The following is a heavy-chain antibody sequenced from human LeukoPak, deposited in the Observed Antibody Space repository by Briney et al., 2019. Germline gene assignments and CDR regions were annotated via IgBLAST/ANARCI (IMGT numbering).Heavy chain of an antibody. CDR2: IIPIFGTA. D-gene: IGHD3-22*01. CDR1: GGTFSSYA. V-gene: IGHV1-69*13. CDR3: ASRDYYDSSGYYYSFDY. Sequence: AASVKVSCKASGGTFSSYAISWVRQAPGQGLEWMGGIIPIFGTANYAQKFQGRVTITADESTSTAYMELSSLRSEGTAVYYCASRDYYDSSGYYYSFDYWGQGTLVTVSS. J-gene: IGHJ4*02.